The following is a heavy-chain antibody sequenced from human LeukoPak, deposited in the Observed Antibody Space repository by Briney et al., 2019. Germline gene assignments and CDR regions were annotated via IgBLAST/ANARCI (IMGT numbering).Heavy chain of an antibody. CDR3: ARAGYTDAFDI. J-gene: IGHJ3*02. CDR1: GFTFSSYS. CDR2: ISSSSSYI. V-gene: IGHV3-21*01. Sequence: GGSLRLSCAASGFTFSSYSMNWVRQAPGKGLEWVSSISSSSSYIYYADSVKGRFTISRDNAKNSLYLQMNSLRAEDTAVYYCARAGYTDAFDIWAKGQWSPSLQ. D-gene: IGHD5-18*01.